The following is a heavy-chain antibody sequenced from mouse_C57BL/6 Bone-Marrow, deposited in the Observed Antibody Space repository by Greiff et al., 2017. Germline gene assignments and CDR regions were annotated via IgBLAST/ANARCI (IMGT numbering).Heavy chain of an antibody. CDR2: ISDGGSYT. Sequence: DVQLVESGGGLVKPGGSLKLSCAASGFTFSSYAMSWVRQTPEKRLEWVATISDGGSYTYYPDNVKGRFTISRDNAKNNLYLQMSHLKSDDTAMYYCAGTGHYFDYWGQGTTLTVSS. J-gene: IGHJ2*01. V-gene: IGHV5-4*01. CDR3: AGTGHYFDY. D-gene: IGHD4-1*01. CDR1: GFTFSSYA.